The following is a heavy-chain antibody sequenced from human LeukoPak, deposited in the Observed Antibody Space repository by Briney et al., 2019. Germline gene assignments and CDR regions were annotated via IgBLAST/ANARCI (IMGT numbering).Heavy chain of an antibody. J-gene: IGHJ4*02. CDR2: IYTSGST. Sequence: SETLSLTCTVSGGSISSGSYYWSWIRQPAGKGLEWIGRIYTSGSTNYNPSLKSRVTISVDTSKNQFSLKLSSVTAADTAVYYCARTSRYSRTFDYWGQGTLVTVSS. CDR1: GGSISSGSYY. V-gene: IGHV4-61*02. D-gene: IGHD3-22*01. CDR3: ARTSRYSRTFDY.